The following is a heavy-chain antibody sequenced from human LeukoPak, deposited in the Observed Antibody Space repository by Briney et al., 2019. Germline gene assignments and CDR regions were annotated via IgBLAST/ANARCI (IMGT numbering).Heavy chain of an antibody. CDR3: ARHLIQYTSSCYFDY. D-gene: IGHD6-19*01. CDR1: GGSISSYY. J-gene: IGHJ4*02. Sequence: SETLSLTCTISGGSISSYYWSWVRQPPGKELDWIGYIYYSGVTKYNPSLKGRATISVDTSKNQFSLKLSSVTAADTAMYYCARHLIQYTSSCYFDYWGQGTLVTVSS. V-gene: IGHV4-59*08. CDR2: IYYSGVT.